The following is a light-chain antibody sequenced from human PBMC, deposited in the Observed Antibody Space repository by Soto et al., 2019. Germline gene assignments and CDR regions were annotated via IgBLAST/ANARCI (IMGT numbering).Light chain of an antibody. Sequence: EIVLTQSPGTLSLSPGERATLSCRASQSVSSGYLAWYQQKPGQAPRLLIYGTSTRAIGIPDRFSGSGSGTDFTLIISRLEPEDFAVYYCQHYDNSPPYTVGQGTKLEIK. CDR2: GTS. CDR3: QHYDNSPPYT. J-gene: IGKJ2*01. V-gene: IGKV3-20*01. CDR1: QSVSSGY.